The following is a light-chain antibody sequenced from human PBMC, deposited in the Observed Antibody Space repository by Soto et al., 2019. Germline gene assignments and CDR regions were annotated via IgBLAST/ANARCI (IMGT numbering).Light chain of an antibody. CDR1: QSVSNNY. Sequence: EIVLTQSPGTLSLSPGERATLSSRASQSVSNNYLAWYQHKPSQAPRLLIYGASNRATGIPDRFSGSGSGTDFTLTISRLEPEDFAVYYCQQYGSSGTFGQGTKVDIK. CDR2: GAS. V-gene: IGKV3-20*01. CDR3: QQYGSSGT. J-gene: IGKJ1*01.